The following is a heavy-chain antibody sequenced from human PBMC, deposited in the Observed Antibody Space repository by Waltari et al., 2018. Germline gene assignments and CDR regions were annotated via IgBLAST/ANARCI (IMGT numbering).Heavy chain of an antibody. CDR3: ATRIPSDHSGSFYYYGMDV. V-gene: IGHV1-69*13. CDR2: SIPRFNTP. Sequence: QLVQSGAEVKKPGSSVIVSCKASGGTFNSFALSWVRQAPGQGLEWMGGSIPRFNTPTYARKFQGRLTVTADESTSTAYMELNSLRSEDSALYYCATRIPSDHSGSFYYYGMDVWGQGTTVTVSS. CDR1: GGTFNSFA. D-gene: IGHD6-6*01. J-gene: IGHJ6*02.